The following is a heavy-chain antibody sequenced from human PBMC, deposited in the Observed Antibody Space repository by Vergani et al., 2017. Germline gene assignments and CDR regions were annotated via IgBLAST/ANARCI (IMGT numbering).Heavy chain of an antibody. V-gene: IGHV4-39*07. J-gene: IGHJ4*02. D-gene: IGHD2-15*01. CDR1: GGSISSSSYY. CDR3: ARQLYCSGGSCYFDY. Sequence: QLQLQESGPGLVKPSETLSLTCTVSGGSISSSSYYWGWIRQPPGKGLEWIGSIYYSGSTYYNPSLKSRVTISVDTSKNQFSLKLSSVTAADTAVYYCARQLYCSGGSCYFDYWGQGTLVTVSS. CDR2: IYYSGST.